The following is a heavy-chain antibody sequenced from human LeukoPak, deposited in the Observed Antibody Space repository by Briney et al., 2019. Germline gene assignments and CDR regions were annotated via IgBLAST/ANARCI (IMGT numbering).Heavy chain of an antibody. CDR2: INQSGST. D-gene: IGHD5-12*01. V-gene: IGHV4-34*01. CDR3: TRDSGYNAFDI. Sequence: GSLRLSCAASGFTFSSYWMSWVRQPPGKGLEWIGEINQSGSTRYNPSLKSRVAILVDTSKNQFSLKLNSVTATDTAVYYCTRDSGYNAFDIWGQGTMVTVSS. CDR1: GFTFSSYW. J-gene: IGHJ3*02.